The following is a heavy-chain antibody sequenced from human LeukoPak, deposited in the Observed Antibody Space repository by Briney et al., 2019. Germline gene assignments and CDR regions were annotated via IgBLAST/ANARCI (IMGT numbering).Heavy chain of an antibody. D-gene: IGHD5-24*01. V-gene: IGHV3-53*01. CDR3: ARDPHGYNSYFDY. CDR1: GFTFSSYW. J-gene: IGHJ4*02. CDR2: IYTDGST. Sequence: GGSLRLSCAASGFTFSSYWMNWVRQAPGKGLEWVSVIYTDGSTYYADSVKGRFTISRDISRNAVHLQMNSLRAGDTAVYYCARDPHGYNSYFDYWGQGTLVTVSS.